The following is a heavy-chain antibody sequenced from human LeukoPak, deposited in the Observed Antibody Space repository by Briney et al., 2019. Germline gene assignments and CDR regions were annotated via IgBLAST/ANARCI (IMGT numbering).Heavy chain of an antibody. D-gene: IGHD3-10*01. Sequence: GESLKISCKASAYTFSDTFSNYWIAWVRQMPGKGLEWMGIIYPGDSETKYSPSFDVQVTFSADKSNSIVYLHWSSLKASDTAMYYCARLGTPYFYYYMDVWGEGTTVTVSS. CDR3: ARLGTPYFYYYMDV. V-gene: IGHV5-51*01. CDR1: AYTFSDTFSNYW. CDR2: IYPGDSET. J-gene: IGHJ6*03.